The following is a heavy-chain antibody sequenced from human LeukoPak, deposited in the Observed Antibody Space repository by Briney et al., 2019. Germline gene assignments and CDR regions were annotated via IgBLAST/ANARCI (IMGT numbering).Heavy chain of an antibody. J-gene: IGHJ4*02. V-gene: IGHV4-59*01. D-gene: IGHD5-24*01. CDR3: ARGRRRDGYNYQYLYYFDY. CDR2: IYYSGST. CDR1: GGSISSYY. Sequence: PSETLSLTCTVSGGSISSYYWSWIRQPPGKGLEWIGYIYYSGSTNYNPSLKSRVTISVDTSKNQFSLKLSSVTAADTAVYYCARGRRRDGYNYQYLYYFDYWGQGTLDTVSS.